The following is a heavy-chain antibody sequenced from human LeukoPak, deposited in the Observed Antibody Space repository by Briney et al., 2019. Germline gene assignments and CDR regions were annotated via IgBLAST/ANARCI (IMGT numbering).Heavy chain of an antibody. CDR3: VRIRSDAFDI. D-gene: IGHD3-16*01. V-gene: IGHV3-48*01. J-gene: IGHJ3*02. Sequence: GGSLRLSCATSGFTFSSYSMNWVRQAPGKGLEWVSYISSSSSTIYYADSVKGRFTISRDNAKNSLYLQMNSLRAEDTAVYYCVRIRSDAFDIWGQGTMVTVSS. CDR1: GFTFSSYS. CDR2: ISSSSSTI.